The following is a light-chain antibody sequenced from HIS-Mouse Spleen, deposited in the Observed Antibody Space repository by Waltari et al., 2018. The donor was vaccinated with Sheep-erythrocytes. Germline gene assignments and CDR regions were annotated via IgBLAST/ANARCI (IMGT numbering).Light chain of an antibody. CDR2: DAS. CDR1: QEISNY. J-gene: IGKJ4*02. V-gene: IGKV1-33*01. Sequence: DIQMTQSPSSLSASVGDRVTITCQTSQEISNYLNWYQQKPGKAPKLLIYDASNLETGVPSRFSGSGSETDFTFSSSSLQPEDIATYYCQQYDNLLTFGGGTKVEIK. CDR3: QQYDNLLT.